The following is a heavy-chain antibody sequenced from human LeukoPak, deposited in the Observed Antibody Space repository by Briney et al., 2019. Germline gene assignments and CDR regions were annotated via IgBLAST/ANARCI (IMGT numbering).Heavy chain of an antibody. V-gene: IGHV3-30*18. CDR3: AKVGGGSYYYYYYMDV. CDR2: ISYDGSNK. J-gene: IGHJ6*03. Sequence: PGGSLRLSCAASGFTFSSYGMYWVRQAPGKGLEWVAVISYDGSNKYYADSVKGRFTISRDNSKNTLYLQMNSLRAEDTAVYYCAKVGGGSYYYYYYMDVWGKGTTVTVSS. D-gene: IGHD1-26*01. CDR1: GFTFSSYG.